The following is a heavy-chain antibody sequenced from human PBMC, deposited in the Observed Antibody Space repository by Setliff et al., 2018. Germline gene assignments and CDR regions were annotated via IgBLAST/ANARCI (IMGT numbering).Heavy chain of an antibody. J-gene: IGHJ4*02. D-gene: IGHD3-3*01. Sequence: PSETLSLTCAVSGYSISSGYYWGWIRQPPGKGLEWIGSIYHSGSTYYNPSLKSRVTISVDTSKNQFSLKLSSVTAADTAVYYCARGRDFWSGYLVYWGQGTLVTSP. CDR1: GYSISSGYY. CDR2: IYHSGST. CDR3: ARGRDFWSGYLVY. V-gene: IGHV4-38-2*01.